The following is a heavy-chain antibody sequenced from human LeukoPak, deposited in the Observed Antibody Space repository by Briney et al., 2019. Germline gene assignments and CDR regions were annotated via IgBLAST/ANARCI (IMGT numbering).Heavy chain of an antibody. CDR3: ARGLRYGSGSPRFPFGP. D-gene: IGHD3-10*01. V-gene: IGHV3-7*01. CDR2: IKQDGSEK. CDR1: GFTFSSYW. Sequence: PGGSLRLSCAASGFTFSSYWMSWVRQAPGRGLEWVANIKQDGSEKYYVDSVKGRFTISRDNAKNSLYLQMNSLRAEDTAVYYCARGLRYGSGSPRFPFGPWGQGTLVTVSS. J-gene: IGHJ5*02.